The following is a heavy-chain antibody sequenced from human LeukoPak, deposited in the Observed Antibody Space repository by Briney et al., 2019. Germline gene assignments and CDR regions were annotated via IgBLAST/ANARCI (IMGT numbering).Heavy chain of an antibody. CDR3: ARDNYYYCYMDG. V-gene: IGHV4-4*07. J-gene: IGHJ6*03. Sequence: SETLSLTCTVSGGSISSYYWSWIRQPAGKGLEWIGRIYTSGSTNYNPSLKSRVTMSVDTSKNQFSLKLSSVTAAGTGVEYCARDNYYYCYMDGLGKGNTVTVSS. CDR1: GGSISSYY. CDR2: IYTSGST.